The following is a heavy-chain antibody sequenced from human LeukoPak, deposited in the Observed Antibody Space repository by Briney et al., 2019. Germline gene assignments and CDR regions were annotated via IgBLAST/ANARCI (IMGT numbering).Heavy chain of an antibody. D-gene: IGHD4-23*01. Sequence: SETLSLTCTVSGGSISSGGYYWSWIRQHPGKGPEWIGYIYYSGSTYYNPSLKSRVTISVDTSKNQFSLKLSSVTAADTAVYYCARENGGNSVFYYGMDVWGQGTTVTVSS. CDR2: IYYSGST. J-gene: IGHJ6*02. V-gene: IGHV4-31*03. CDR1: GGSISSGGYY. CDR3: ARENGGNSVFYYGMDV.